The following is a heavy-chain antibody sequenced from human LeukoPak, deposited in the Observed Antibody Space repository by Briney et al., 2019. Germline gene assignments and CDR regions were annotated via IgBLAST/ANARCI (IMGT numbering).Heavy chain of an antibody. J-gene: IGHJ6*02. CDR1: GFSFRSFA. V-gene: IGHV3-23*01. D-gene: IGHD6-13*01. Sequence: GSLRLSCTASGFSFRSFAMSWVRQAPGQGLEWVSSISGGGEDTYYADSVKGRFTISRDNSETTLYLQMNSLGADDTALYYCARTIAQYTNTWLYYYFGLDVWGQGTTVTVSS. CDR2: ISGGGEDT. CDR3: ARTIAQYTNTWLYYYFGLDV.